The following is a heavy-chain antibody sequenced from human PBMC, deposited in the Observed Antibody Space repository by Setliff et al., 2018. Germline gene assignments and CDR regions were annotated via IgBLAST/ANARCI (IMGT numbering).Heavy chain of an antibody. Sequence: GESLKISCKGSGYSFTDYWIGWVRQMPVEGLEWRGIIHPSNSDTVYSPSFQGQVTISADRSITTAYLQWSSLKASDTAIYYCARNMVALYDAFDIWGQGTMVTVSS. J-gene: IGHJ3*02. CDR3: ARNMVALYDAFDI. V-gene: IGHV5-51*01. D-gene: IGHD2-15*01. CDR1: GYSFTDYW. CDR2: IHPSNSDT.